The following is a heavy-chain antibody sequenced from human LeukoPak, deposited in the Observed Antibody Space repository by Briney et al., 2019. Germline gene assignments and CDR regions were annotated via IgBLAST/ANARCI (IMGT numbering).Heavy chain of an antibody. D-gene: IGHD6-19*01. J-gene: IGHJ1*01. CDR2: ISGSGGST. V-gene: IGHV3-23*01. Sequence: GGSLRLSCTASGFTFSSYSMNWVRQAPGKGLEWVSAISGSGGSTYYADSVKGRFTISRDNSKNTLYLQMNSLRAEDTAVYYCAKDLWQWPQYFQHWGQGTLVTVSS. CDR3: AKDLWQWPQYFQH. CDR1: GFTFSSYS.